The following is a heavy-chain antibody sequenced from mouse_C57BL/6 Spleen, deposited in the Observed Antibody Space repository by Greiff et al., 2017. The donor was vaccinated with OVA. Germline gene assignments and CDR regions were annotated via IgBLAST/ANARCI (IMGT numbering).Heavy chain of an antibody. V-gene: IGHV1-50*01. J-gene: IGHJ4*01. CDR1: GYTFTSYW. D-gene: IGHD4-1*01. CDR3: ARRRKLYAMDY. Sequence: QVQLQQSGAELVKPGASVKLSCKASGYTFTSYWMQWVKQRPGQGLEWIGEIDPSDSYTNYNQKFKGKATLTVDTSSSTAYMQLSSLTSEDSAVYYCARRRKLYAMDYWGQGTSVTVSS. CDR2: IDPSDSYT.